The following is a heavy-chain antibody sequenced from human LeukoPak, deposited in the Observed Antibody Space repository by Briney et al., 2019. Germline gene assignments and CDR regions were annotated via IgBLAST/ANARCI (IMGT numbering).Heavy chain of an antibody. CDR3: ARATHRGYSDYDFDY. D-gene: IGHD5-12*01. Sequence: ASVKVSCKAAGYAFTGYYMHWVRRAPGQGLEWMGWINPNSGDTKYAQKFQGRVTMTRDTSISTAYMELSRLTSDDTAVYFCARATHRGYSDYDFDYWGQGTLVTVSS. CDR1: GYAFTGYY. V-gene: IGHV1-2*02. CDR2: INPNSGDT. J-gene: IGHJ4*02.